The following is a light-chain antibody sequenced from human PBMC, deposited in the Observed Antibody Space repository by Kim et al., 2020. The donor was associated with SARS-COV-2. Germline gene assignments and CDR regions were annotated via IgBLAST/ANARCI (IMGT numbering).Light chain of an antibody. CDR3: AAWDISLGGYL. V-gene: IGLV1-44*01. CDR2: SHT. J-gene: IGLJ1*01. Sequence: QSVLTQPPSVSGTPGQRVTLSCSGNSVNIGSNTVSWYRQFPGAVPQLLIYSHTQRPSGVPDRFSGSKSGTSASLAINGLQSEDEAIYYCAAWDISLGGYLFGPGTKVTVL. CDR1: SVNIGSNT.